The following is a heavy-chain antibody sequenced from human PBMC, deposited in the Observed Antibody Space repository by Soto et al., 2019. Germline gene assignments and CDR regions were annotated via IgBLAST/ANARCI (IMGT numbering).Heavy chain of an antibody. CDR1: GFTFSSYW. D-gene: IGHD2-2*01. CDR3: ANEFYCSSTSARTSGCYGVDV. V-gene: IGHV3-74*01. Sequence: EVQLVESGGGLVQPGGSLRLSCAASGFTFSSYWMHWVRQAPGKGLVWVSRINSDGSSTSYADSVKGRFTISRDNAKMTLYLQLNSLRGEDTAVYYCANEFYCSSTSARTSGCYGVDVWGQGTTVTVSS. J-gene: IGHJ6*02. CDR2: INSDGSST.